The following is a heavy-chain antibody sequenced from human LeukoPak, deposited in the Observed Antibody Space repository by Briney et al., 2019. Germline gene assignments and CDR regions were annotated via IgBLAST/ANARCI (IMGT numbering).Heavy chain of an antibody. J-gene: IGHJ4*02. CDR3: ASRSLDYGDYVPFDY. CDR2: INPNSGGT. CDR1: GYTFTGYY. V-gene: IGHV1-2*06. D-gene: IGHD4-17*01. Sequence: ASVKVSCKASGYTFTGYYMHWVRQTPGQGLEWMGRINPNSGGTNYAQKFQGRVTMTRDTSISTAYMELSRLRSDDTAVYYCASRSLDYGDYVPFDYWGQGTLVTVSS.